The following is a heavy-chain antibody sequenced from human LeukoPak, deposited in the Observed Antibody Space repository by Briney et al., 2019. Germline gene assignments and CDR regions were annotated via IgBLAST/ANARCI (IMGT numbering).Heavy chain of an antibody. CDR1: GFTFSSYW. V-gene: IGHV3-7*01. J-gene: IGHJ4*02. CDR2: IKQDGSEK. Sequence: PGGSLRLSCAASGFTFSSYWMSWVRQAPGKGLEWVANIKQDGSEKYYVDSVKGRFTISRDNAKNSLYLQMDSLRAEDTAVYYCARGASEWELYYFDYWGQGTLVTVSS. D-gene: IGHD1-26*01. CDR3: ARGASEWELYYFDY.